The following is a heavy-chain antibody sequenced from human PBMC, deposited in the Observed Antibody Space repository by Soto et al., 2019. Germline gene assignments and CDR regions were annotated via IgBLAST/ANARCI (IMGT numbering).Heavy chain of an antibody. D-gene: IGHD3-22*01. V-gene: IGHV1-18*01. J-gene: IGHJ4*02. CDR1: GYSFTSYG. CDR2: INTYNGNT. Sequence: QVQLVQSGAEVKKPGASVKVSYKASGYSFTSYGISWVRQAPGQGLEWMGWINTYNGNTNYAQKLQGRVTMTTDTSTSTAYMELRSLRSDDTAVYYCARDRFYYDSNGYRDCDYWGQGTLVTVSS. CDR3: ARDRFYYDSNGYRDCDY.